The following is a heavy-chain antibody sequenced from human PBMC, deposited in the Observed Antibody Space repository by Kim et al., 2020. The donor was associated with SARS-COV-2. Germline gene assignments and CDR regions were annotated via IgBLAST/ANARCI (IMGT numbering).Heavy chain of an antibody. CDR3: AKDSVSGSRIIPDY. J-gene: IGHJ4*02. V-gene: IGHV3-23*01. Sequence: YADSAKGRFTISRDNSKNTLYLQMNSLRADDTAIYYCAKDSVSGSRIIPDYWGQGTLVTVSS. D-gene: IGHD1-26*01.